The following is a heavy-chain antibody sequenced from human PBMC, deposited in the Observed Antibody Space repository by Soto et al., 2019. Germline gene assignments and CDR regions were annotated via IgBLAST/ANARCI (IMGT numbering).Heavy chain of an antibody. Sequence: QVQLVESGGGVVQPGRSLTLSCVASGFTLRNYGMHWVRQAPRKGLEWVAVIWYDGTTTYSADSVKGRVSIYRDNSKNALFLQLSSLRAEDTAVYYCARNVASSGSSRGFDTWGQGTLVTVSS. V-gene: IGHV3-33*01. D-gene: IGHD3-10*01. CDR1: GFTLRNYG. CDR2: IWYDGTTT. CDR3: ARNVASSGSSRGFDT. J-gene: IGHJ5*02.